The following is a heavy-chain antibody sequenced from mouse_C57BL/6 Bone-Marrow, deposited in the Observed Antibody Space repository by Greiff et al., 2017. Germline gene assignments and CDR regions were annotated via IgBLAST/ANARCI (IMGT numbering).Heavy chain of an antibody. V-gene: IGHV1-9*01. J-gene: IGHJ3*01. CDR2: ILPGSGST. Sequence: QVQLQQSGAELMKPGASVKLSCKATGYTFTGYWIEWVKQRPGHGLEWIGEILPGSGSTNYNEKFKGKATFTADTSSNTAYTQLSSLTTEDSAIYYCAREGGEKKRSWFAYWGQGTLVTVSA. CDR3: AREGGEKKRSWFAY. CDR1: GYTFTGYW.